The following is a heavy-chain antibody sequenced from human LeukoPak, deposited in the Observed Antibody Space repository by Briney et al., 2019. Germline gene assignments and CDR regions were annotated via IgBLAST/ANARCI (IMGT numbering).Heavy chain of an antibody. CDR2: IYYSGST. V-gene: IGHV4-59*01. J-gene: IGHJ3*02. CDR1: GGSFSGYY. D-gene: IGHD3-10*01. CDR3: ARGPLRHYYGSGDDAFDI. Sequence: PSETLSLTCAVYGGSFSGYYWSWIRQPPGKGLEWIGYIYYSGSTNYNPSLKSRVTISVDTSKNQFSLKLSSVTAADTAVYYCARGPLRHYYGSGDDAFDIWGQGTMVTVSS.